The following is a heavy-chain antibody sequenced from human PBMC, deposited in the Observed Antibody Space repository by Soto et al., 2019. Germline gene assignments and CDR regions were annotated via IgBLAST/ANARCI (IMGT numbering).Heavy chain of an antibody. Sequence: GESLKISCKGSGYSFTNYWIAWVRQMPGKGLEWMGITHPGDSDTRYSPSFQGQVTISADKSITTAYLQWSSLKASDTAIYYCARRPFVSGWYSLDYWGRGSLVTVSS. CDR2: THPGDSDT. CDR3: ARRPFVSGWYSLDY. D-gene: IGHD6-19*01. V-gene: IGHV5-51*01. CDR1: GYSFTNYW. J-gene: IGHJ4*02.